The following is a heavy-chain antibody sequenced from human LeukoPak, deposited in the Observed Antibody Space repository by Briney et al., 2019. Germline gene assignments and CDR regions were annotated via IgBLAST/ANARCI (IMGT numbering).Heavy chain of an antibody. CDR3: ARVRGYGYYDILTGYYRGTEFDY. D-gene: IGHD3-9*01. CDR2: INHSGST. J-gene: IGHJ4*02. V-gene: IGHV4-34*01. Sequence: ASETLSLTCTVSDGSISSYYWSWIRQPPGKGLEWIGEINHSGSTNYNPSLKSRVTISVDTSKNQFSLKLSSVTAADTAVYYCARVRGYGYYDILTGYYRGTEFDYWGQGTLVTVSS. CDR1: DGSISSYY.